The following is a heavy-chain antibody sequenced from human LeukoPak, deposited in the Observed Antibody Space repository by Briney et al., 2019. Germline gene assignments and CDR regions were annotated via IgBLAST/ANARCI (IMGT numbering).Heavy chain of an antibody. CDR1: GGSISSYQ. J-gene: IGHJ4*02. D-gene: IGHD4-23*01. CDR2: IYYSGSA. Sequence: RTSETLSLTCTVSGGSISSYQWSWIRQPPGKGLEWIGNIYYSGSANYNPSLKSRVTISVDTSKNQFSLKLSPVTAADTAVYYCARVGVDYSGNIIKYFFDYWGQGTLVTVSS. V-gene: IGHV4-59*01. CDR3: ARVGVDYSGNIIKYFFDY.